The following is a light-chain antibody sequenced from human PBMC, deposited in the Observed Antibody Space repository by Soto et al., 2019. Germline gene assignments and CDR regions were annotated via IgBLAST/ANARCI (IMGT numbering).Light chain of an antibody. J-gene: IGKJ2*03. CDR2: AVS. Sequence: DIVLTQSPGTLSLSPGERATLSCRASQSVDSRYLAWYQQKPGQAPRLLIYAVSSRATGIPDRFSGSGSGTAVTLTISRLEPEDFAEYYCQQYGSSPRYSFGQGTKLEIK. CDR1: QSVDSRY. V-gene: IGKV3-20*01. CDR3: QQYGSSPRYS.